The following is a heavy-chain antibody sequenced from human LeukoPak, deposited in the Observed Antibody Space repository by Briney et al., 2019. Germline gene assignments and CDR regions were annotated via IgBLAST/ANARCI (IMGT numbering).Heavy chain of an antibody. V-gene: IGHV4-59*01. CDR3: ARGKWLADDAFDI. CDR2: IYYSGST. CDR1: GGSMSSYY. D-gene: IGHD6-19*01. J-gene: IGHJ3*02. Sequence: SETLSLTCTVSGGSMSSYYWSWIRQPAGKGLEWIGYIYYSGSTNYNPSLKSRVTISVDTSKNQFSLKLSSVTAADTAVYYCARGKWLADDAFDIWGQGTMVTVSS.